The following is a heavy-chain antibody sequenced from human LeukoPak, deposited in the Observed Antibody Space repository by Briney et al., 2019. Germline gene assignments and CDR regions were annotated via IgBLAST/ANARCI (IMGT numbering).Heavy chain of an antibody. CDR1: GYTFTSYY. J-gene: IGHJ4*02. CDR3: ARDRDGYNLGY. CDR2: INPSGGST. Sequence: ASVKVSCTASGYTFTSYYMHWVRQAPGQGLEWMGIINPSGGSTSYAQKFQGRVTMTRDTSTSTIYMELSSLRSEDTAVYYCARDRDGYNLGYWGQGTLVTVSS. V-gene: IGHV1-46*01. D-gene: IGHD5-24*01.